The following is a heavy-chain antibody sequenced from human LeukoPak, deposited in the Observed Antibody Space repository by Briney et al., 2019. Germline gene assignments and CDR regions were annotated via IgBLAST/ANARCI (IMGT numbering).Heavy chain of an antibody. Sequence: PGGSLRLSCAASGFTFSSYGMHWVRQAPGKGLEWVAVISYDGSNKYYADSVKGRFTISRDNSKNTLYLQMNSQRAEDTAVYYCAKLVDTAMFDYWGQGTLVTVSS. V-gene: IGHV3-30*18. CDR3: AKLVDTAMFDY. J-gene: IGHJ4*02. CDR2: ISYDGSNK. CDR1: GFTFSSYG. D-gene: IGHD5-18*01.